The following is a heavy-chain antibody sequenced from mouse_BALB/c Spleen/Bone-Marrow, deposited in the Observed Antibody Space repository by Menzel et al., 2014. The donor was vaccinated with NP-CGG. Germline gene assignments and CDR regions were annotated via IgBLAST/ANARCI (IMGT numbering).Heavy chain of an antibody. CDR2: INNNGGSS. Sequence: EVKLVESGGGLVQPGGSLKLSCVASGFTFSSYGMSWVRQTPDKRLELAATINNNGGSSYYPDSVKGQFTICRDNAKNTLSLQMSRLKSEDTAMYYCARVYGWYFDVWGAGHTVTVSS. V-gene: IGHV5-6-3*01. CDR1: GFTFSSYG. D-gene: IGHD1-1*01. CDR3: ARVYGWYFDV. J-gene: IGHJ1*01.